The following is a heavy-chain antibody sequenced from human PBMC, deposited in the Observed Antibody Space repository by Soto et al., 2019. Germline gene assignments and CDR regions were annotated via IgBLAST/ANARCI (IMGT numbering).Heavy chain of an antibody. J-gene: IGHJ4*02. V-gene: IGHV4-59*01. CDR1: GGSIGSYY. CDR2: IYYSGST. D-gene: IGHD3-10*01. Sequence: LSLTCTVSGGSIGSYYWSWNRQPPGKGLEWIGYIYYSGSTSYNPSLKSRVTMTVDASKNQFSLKLYSVTAADTAVYSCARGDYYGRSDYWGPGTLVTVSS. CDR3: ARGDYYGRSDY.